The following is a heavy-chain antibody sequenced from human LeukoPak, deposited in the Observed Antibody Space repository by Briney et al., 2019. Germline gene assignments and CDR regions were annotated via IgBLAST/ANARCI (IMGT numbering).Heavy chain of an antibody. CDR3: ARDGLGFDTSGFSR. D-gene: IGHD3-3*01. CDR2: IYYSGST. V-gene: IGHV4-59*12. J-gene: IGHJ4*02. CDR1: GGSLSSYY. Sequence: SETLSLTCTVSGGSLSSYYWSWIRQPPGKGLEWIGYIYYSGSTNYNPSLKSRVTISVDTSKNQFSLKLRSLTAADTAVYFCARDGLGFDTSGFSRWGQGTLVTVSS.